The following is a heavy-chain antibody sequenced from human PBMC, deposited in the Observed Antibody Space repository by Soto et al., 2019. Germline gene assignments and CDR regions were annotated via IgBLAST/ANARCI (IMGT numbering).Heavy chain of an antibody. CDR1: GASISNAY. V-gene: IGHV4-4*07. J-gene: IGHJ6*02. CDR3: ARDNIVSKGYGMDV. CDR2: IHSSGTF. Sequence: SETLSLTCTVSGASISNAYWSWIRQAAGKRLEWIGRIHSSGTFNYNPSLKGRVSISRDTSKNQISLKLSSVTAADTAVYYCARDNIVSKGYGMDVWGQGATVAVSS. D-gene: IGHD5-12*01.